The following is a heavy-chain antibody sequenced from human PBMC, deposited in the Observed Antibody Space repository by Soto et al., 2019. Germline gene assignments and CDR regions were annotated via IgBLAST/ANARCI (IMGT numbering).Heavy chain of an antibody. V-gene: IGHV3-30*03. D-gene: IGHD2-2*01. CDR1: GFSFSDYG. CDR3: VTDWVGARHRYQLEY. Sequence: RLSCAAAGFSFSDYGMHWVLQGPGKGLEGGAAISHGGIRKHYADSVKGRFTISRDNSKKTVYLHLSSLRRDNTAKYYCVTDWVGARHRYQLEYWGQGTVVTVSS. J-gene: IGHJ4*02. CDR2: ISHGGIRK.